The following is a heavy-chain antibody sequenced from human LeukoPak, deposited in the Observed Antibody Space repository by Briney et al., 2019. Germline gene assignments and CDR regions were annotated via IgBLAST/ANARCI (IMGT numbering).Heavy chain of an antibody. CDR3: AKGPHYDFWSTFDY. D-gene: IGHD3-3*01. CDR1: GFTFNKNA. J-gene: IGHJ4*02. Sequence: GASLRLSCGASGFTFNKNAMNWVRQAPGKGLEWVSGISGSSASTYYADSVKGRFSVSRDNSKNTLFLQMNSLRAGDTAVYYCAKGPHYDFWSTFDYWGQGILVTVSS. V-gene: IGHV3-23*01. CDR2: ISGSSAST.